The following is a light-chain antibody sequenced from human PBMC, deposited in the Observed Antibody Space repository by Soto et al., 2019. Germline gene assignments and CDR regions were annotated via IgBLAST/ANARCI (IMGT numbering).Light chain of an antibody. CDR3: QQYNTFSYT. CDR2: RAF. V-gene: IGKV1-5*03. Sequence: DIQMTQSPSTLSASIGDRVTITCRASRTISDWLAWYQQRPGKAPKLLIYRAFRLESGVPRRFSGSASGTEFTLNISGLQPDDFETYYCQQYNTFSYTFGQGTRLEIK. CDR1: RTISDW. J-gene: IGKJ2*01.